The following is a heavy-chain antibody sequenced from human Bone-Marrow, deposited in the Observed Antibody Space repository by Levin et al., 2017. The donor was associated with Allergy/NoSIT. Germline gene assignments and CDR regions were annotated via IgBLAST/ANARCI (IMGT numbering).Heavy chain of an antibody. J-gene: IGHJ4*02. CDR3: ALRVTTIEY. Sequence: PGGSLRLSCAVSGFTFSSYAMSWVRQAPGKGLEWVSGISGSGGSTYYADSVKGRFTISRDNSKNTLYLQMNSLRADDTAVYYCALRVTTIEYWGQGTLVTVSS. V-gene: IGHV3-23*01. CDR1: GFTFSSYA. D-gene: IGHD4-11*01. CDR2: ISGSGGST.